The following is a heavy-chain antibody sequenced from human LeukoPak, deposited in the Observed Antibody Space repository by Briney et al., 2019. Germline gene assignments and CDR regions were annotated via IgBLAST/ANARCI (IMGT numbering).Heavy chain of an antibody. CDR1: GFTFSSYA. D-gene: IGHD3-3*01. Sequence: GGSLRLSCAASGFTFSSYAMSWVRQAPGRGLEWVSGISGSGGSTYYADSVKGRFIISRDNSKNTLHLQMNSLRAEDTALYYCAKTGPPTIFGVVTIDYWGQGTLVTVSS. V-gene: IGHV3-23*01. CDR3: AKTGPPTIFGVVTIDY. J-gene: IGHJ4*02. CDR2: ISGSGGST.